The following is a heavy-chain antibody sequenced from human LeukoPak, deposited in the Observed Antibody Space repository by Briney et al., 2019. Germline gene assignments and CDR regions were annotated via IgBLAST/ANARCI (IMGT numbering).Heavy chain of an antibody. CDR3: ATRFDYGGNYFDY. D-gene: IGHD4-23*01. CDR1: GGTFSSYA. J-gene: IGHJ4*02. Sequence: SVKVSCKASGGTFSSYAISWVRQAPGQGLEWMGRIIPIFGTANYAQKFQGRVTITADESTSTAYMELSSLRSEDTAVYYCATRFDYGGNYFDYWGQGTLVTVSS. V-gene: IGHV1-69*15. CDR2: IIPIFGTA.